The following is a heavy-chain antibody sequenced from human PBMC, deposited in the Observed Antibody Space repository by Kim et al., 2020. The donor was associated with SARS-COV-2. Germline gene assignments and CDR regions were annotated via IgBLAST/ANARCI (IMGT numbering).Heavy chain of an antibody. V-gene: IGHV7-4-1*02. Sequence: ASVKVSCKASGYTFTSYAMNWVRQAPGQGLEYMGWINTNTGKPTYAQAFTGRFVFSLDTSVSTAYLQISSLKADDTAVYYCARSYCDDTTCYPGEAWGQGTLVTVSS. CDR1: GYTFTSYA. J-gene: IGHJ5*02. CDR2: INTNTGKP. CDR3: ARSYCDDTTCYPGEA. D-gene: IGHD2-21*01.